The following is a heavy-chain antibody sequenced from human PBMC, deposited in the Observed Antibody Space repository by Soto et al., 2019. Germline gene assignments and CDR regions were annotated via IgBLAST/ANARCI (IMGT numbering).Heavy chain of an antibody. CDR2: ISANSGNT. CDR3: TRAGASDWKYVSTSS. V-gene: IGHV1-18*04. Sequence: QLVQSGAEVKKPGASVKVSCKASGYTFTTSGFNWVRQAPGQGLEWMGWISANSGNTKYAQKLQGRVTMNTDTTTSTVYMELKSLTSDDTAIYYCTRAGASDWKYVSTSSWGQGTLVTVSS. J-gene: IGHJ4*02. D-gene: IGHD1-1*01. CDR1: GYTFTTSG.